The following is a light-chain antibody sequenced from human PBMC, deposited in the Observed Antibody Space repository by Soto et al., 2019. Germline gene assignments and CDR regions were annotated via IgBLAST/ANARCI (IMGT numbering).Light chain of an antibody. V-gene: IGLV3-9*01. CDR3: QVWDSSNYV. J-gene: IGLJ1*01. CDR2: RDS. Sequence: SYELTQPLSVSVALGQTARITCGGNNIGSKNVHWYQQKPGQAPVLVIYRDSNRPSGIPERFSGSNSGNTATLTISRAQAGDEDDYYCQVWDSSNYVFGNGTKVT. CDR1: NIGSKN.